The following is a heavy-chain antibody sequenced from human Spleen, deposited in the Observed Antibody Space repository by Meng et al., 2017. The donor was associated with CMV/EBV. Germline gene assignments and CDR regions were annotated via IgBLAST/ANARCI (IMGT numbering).Heavy chain of an antibody. Sequence: VSGGSSIISTYYWGWIRQPPGKGMEWIGNIYYSGRTYYNPSLKSRVTISLDTSKNQFSLRLSSVTAADTAVYYCARESDYGGNPPGDWGQGTLVTVSS. J-gene: IGHJ4*02. CDR3: ARESDYGGNPPGD. V-gene: IGHV4-39*07. CDR1: GGSSIISTYY. CDR2: IYYSGRT. D-gene: IGHD4-23*01.